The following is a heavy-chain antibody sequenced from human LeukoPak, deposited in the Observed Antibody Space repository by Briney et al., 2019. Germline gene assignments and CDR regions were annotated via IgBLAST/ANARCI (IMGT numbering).Heavy chain of an antibody. J-gene: IGHJ5*02. D-gene: IGHD5-12*01. CDR1: GGSMRSYY. V-gene: IGHV4-59*01. CDR3: ARGHTESADDYGNWFHP. Sequence: PSETLSLTCTVSGGSMRSYYWSWIRQPPGKGLECIGYIYYSGTTKYNPSLKSRVTISVDTSKNQFSLKLNSLTAADTAVYYCARGHTESADDYGNWFHPWGQGTLVTVSS. CDR2: IYYSGTT.